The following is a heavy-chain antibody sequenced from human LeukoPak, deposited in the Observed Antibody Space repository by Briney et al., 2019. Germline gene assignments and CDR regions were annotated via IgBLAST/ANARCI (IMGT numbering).Heavy chain of an antibody. J-gene: IGHJ3*02. CDR2: INPNSGGT. Sequence: ASVKVSCKASGYTFIGYYMHWVRQAPGQGLEWMGWINPNSGGTNYAQKFQGRVTMTRDTSISTAYMELSGLRSGDTAVYYCASPNADFDIWGQGTVVTVSS. D-gene: IGHD1-1*01. CDR1: GYTFIGYY. V-gene: IGHV1-2*02. CDR3: ASPNADFDI.